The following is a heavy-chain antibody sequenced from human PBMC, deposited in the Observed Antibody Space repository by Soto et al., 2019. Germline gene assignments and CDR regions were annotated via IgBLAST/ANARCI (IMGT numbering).Heavy chain of an antibody. CDR2: ISYDGTNK. CDR3: ARDGWAYCSGGSCYSDAFDI. D-gene: IGHD2-15*01. Sequence: PGWSLRLSCAASGFTFSSYAMHWVRQAPGKGLEWVAVISYDGTNKYSAGSVKGRFTIYRDNSKNTLYLQMNSLRAEDTAVYYCARDGWAYCSGGSCYSDAFDIWGQGTMVTVSS. J-gene: IGHJ3*02. CDR1: GFTFSSYA. V-gene: IGHV3-30-3*01.